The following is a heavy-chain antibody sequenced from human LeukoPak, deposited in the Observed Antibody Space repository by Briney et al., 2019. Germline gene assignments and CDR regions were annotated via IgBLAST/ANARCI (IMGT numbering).Heavy chain of an antibody. J-gene: IGHJ4*02. CDR1: GYTFTSYY. V-gene: IGHV1-46*01. D-gene: IGHD6-13*01. CDR3: ARYGSSSWSMWYFDY. Sequence: ASVKVSCKSSGYTFTSYYMHWVRQAPAQGLEWMGIINPSGGSTSYAQKFQGRVTMTRDTSTSTVYMELSSLRSEDTAVYYCARYGSSSWSMWYFDYWGQGTLVTVSS. CDR2: INPSGGST.